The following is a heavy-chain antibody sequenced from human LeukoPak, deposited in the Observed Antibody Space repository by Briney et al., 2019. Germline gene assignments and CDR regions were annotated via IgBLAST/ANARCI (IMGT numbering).Heavy chain of an antibody. D-gene: IGHD4-17*01. Sequence: GGSLRLSCAASGFTFSSFTMNWVRQAPGKGLEWVAAISSSSRDIFYADSVKGRFSISRDNTQNSLSLQMNSLRAEDTAVYYCAKENTKPPIRPGEATVTKGYFDYWGQGTLVTVSS. CDR1: GFTFSSFT. CDR3: AKENTKPPIRPGEATVTKGYFDY. V-gene: IGHV3-21*04. J-gene: IGHJ4*02. CDR2: ISSSSRDI.